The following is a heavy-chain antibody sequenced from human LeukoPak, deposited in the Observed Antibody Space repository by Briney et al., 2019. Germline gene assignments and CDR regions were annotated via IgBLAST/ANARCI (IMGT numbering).Heavy chain of an antibody. D-gene: IGHD6-13*01. CDR1: GFTFSSYS. CDR2: ISSSSSYI. V-gene: IGHV3-21*01. CDR3: ARDLHMAAAIFPFDY. J-gene: IGHJ4*02. Sequence: PGGSLRLSCAASGFTFSSYSMNWVRQAPGKGLEWVSSISSSSSYIYYADSVKGRFTISRDNAENSLYLQMNSLRAEDTAVYYCARDLHMAAAIFPFDYWGQGTLVTVSS.